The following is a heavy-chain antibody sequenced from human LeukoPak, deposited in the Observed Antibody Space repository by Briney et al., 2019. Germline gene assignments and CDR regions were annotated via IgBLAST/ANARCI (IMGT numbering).Heavy chain of an antibody. D-gene: IGHD6-6*01. CDR2: IYYSGST. Sequence: SETLSLTCTVSGGSISSTSYYWGWIRQPPGKGLEWIGSIYYSGSTYYNLSLKSRATISVDTSKNQFSLKLSSVTAADTAVYYCARVEGLFSSSSGPDYWGQGTLVTVSS. J-gene: IGHJ4*02. CDR3: ARVEGLFSSSSGPDY. CDR1: GGSISSTSYY. V-gene: IGHV4-39*01.